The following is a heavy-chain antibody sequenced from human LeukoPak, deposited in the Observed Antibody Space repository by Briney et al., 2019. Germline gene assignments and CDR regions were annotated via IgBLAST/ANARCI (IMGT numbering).Heavy chain of an antibody. V-gene: IGHV3-30*04. D-gene: IGHD2-15*01. CDR2: ISYDGSNK. CDR3: ATTLVLPYYFDY. J-gene: IGHJ4*02. CDR1: GFTFSSYA. Sequence: GGSLRLSCAASGFTFSSYAMHWVRQAPGKGLEWVAVISYDGSNKYYADSVKGRFTISRDNSKNTLYLQMNSLRAEDTAVYYCATTLVLPYYFDYWGQGTLVTVSS.